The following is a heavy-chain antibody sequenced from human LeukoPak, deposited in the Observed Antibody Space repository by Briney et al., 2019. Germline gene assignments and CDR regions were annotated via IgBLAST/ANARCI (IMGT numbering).Heavy chain of an antibody. V-gene: IGHV3-30*18. J-gene: IGHJ1*01. CDR2: ISYDGSNK. CDR1: GFTFSSYG. CDR3: AKDGGYDSSGYYISGYFQH. Sequence: GGSLRLSCAASGFTFSSYGMHWVRQAPGKGLEWVAVISYDGSNKYYADSVKVRFTISRDNSKNTLYLQMNSLRAEDTAVYYCAKDGGYDSSGYYISGYFQHWGQGTLVTVSS. D-gene: IGHD3-22*01.